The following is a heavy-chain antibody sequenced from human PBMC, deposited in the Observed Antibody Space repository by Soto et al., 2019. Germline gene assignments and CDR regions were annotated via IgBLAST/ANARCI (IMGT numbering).Heavy chain of an antibody. V-gene: IGHV3-30-3*01. J-gene: IGHJ4*02. D-gene: IGHD4-17*01. CDR1: GFTFSSYA. CDR3: ARERDYGDSKYFDY. Sequence: GGSLRLSCAASGFTFSSYAMHWVRQAPGKGLEWVAVISYDGSNKYYADSVKGRFTISRDNSKNTLYLQMNSLRAEDTAVYYCARERDYGDSKYFDYWGQGTLVTVSS. CDR2: ISYDGSNK.